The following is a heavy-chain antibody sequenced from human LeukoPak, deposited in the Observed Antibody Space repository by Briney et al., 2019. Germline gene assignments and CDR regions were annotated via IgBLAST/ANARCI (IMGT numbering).Heavy chain of an antibody. V-gene: IGHV3-23*01. Sequence: GGSLRLSCAASGFTFSSYAMSWVRQAPGKGLEWVSAISGSGGSTYYADSVKGRFTISRDNSKNTLYLQMNSLRAEDTAVYYCAKDLEVLRYFDWLGAARAPLDYWGQGTLVTVSS. J-gene: IGHJ4*02. CDR2: ISGSGGST. CDR1: GFTFSSYA. D-gene: IGHD3-9*01. CDR3: AKDLEVLRYFDWLGAARAPLDY.